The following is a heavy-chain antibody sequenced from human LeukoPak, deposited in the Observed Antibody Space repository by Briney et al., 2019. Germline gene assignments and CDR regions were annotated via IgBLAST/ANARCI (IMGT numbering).Heavy chain of an antibody. CDR2: ISSSSSTI. D-gene: IGHD6-6*01. CDR1: GFTFSSYS. CDR3: ARASRAYSSSSIDY. J-gene: IGHJ4*02. Sequence: GGSLRLSCAASGFTFSSYSMNWVRQAPGKGLEWVSYISSSSSTIYYGVSVKGRFTISRDNAKNSLYLQMNSLRAEDTAVYYCARASRAYSSSSIDYWGQGTLVTVSS. V-gene: IGHV3-48*01.